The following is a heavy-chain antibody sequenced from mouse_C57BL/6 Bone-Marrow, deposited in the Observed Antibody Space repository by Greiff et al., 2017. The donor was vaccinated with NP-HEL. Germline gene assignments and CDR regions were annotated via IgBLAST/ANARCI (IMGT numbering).Heavy chain of an antibody. Sequence: EVQLVESGGGLVKPGGSLKLSCAASGFTFSDYGMHWVRQAPEQGLEWVAYISSGSSTIYYADTVKGRFTISRHNAKNTLFLQMTRLRSEDTAMYYCAMTRGNYEDYYAMDYWGQGTSVTVSS. V-gene: IGHV5-17*01. CDR1: GFTFSDYG. J-gene: IGHJ4*01. CDR3: AMTRGNYEDYYAMDY. CDR2: ISSGSSTI. D-gene: IGHD2-1*01.